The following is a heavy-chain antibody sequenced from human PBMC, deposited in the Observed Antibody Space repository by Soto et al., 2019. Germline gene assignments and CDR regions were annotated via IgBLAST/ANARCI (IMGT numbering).Heavy chain of an antibody. D-gene: IGHD6-13*01. CDR3: AKDLIRGGYSGTLIDS. Sequence: EVQLVESGGGLVKPGGSLRLSCAASGFTFSSYSMNWVRQAPGKGLEWVSSISSSSSYIYYAASEKGRYTISRDNAKNSLYLQMNSLRAEDKAVYYCAKDLIRGGYSGTLIDSWGQGTLVTVTS. V-gene: IGHV3-21*01. CDR1: GFTFSSYS. J-gene: IGHJ4*02. CDR2: ISSSSSYI.